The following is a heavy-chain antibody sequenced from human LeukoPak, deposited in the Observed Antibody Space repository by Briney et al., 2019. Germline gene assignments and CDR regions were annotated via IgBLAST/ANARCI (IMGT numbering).Heavy chain of an antibody. V-gene: IGHV1-8*01. CDR2: MNPNSGNT. Sequence: ASVKVSCKASGYTFTSYDINWVRQATGQGLEWMGWMNPNSGNTGYAQRFQGRVTMTRNTSISTAYMELSSLRSEDTAVYYCAKPRGRHGWFDPWGQRTLVTVSS. CDR3: AKPRGRHGWFDP. D-gene: IGHD1-14*01. CDR1: GYTFTSYD. J-gene: IGHJ5*02.